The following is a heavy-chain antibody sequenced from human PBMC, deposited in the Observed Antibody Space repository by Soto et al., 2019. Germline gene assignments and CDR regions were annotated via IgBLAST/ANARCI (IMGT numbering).Heavy chain of an antibody. CDR1: GYTFTGYF. J-gene: IGHJ4*02. D-gene: IGHD1-1*01. Sequence: ASVKVSCKASGYTFTGYFIHWVRQAPGQGLEWVGYINPNSGATKYAPRFQGRVTMTSDTSITTAYMDLSNLRSDDTAVYYCERGGGTSLAPLHWGPGTLGAVS. V-gene: IGHV1-2*02. CDR2: INPNSGAT. CDR3: ERGGGTSLAPLH.